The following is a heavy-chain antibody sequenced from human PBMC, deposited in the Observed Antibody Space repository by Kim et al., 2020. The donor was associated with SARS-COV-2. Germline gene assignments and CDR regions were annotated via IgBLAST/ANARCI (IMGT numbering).Heavy chain of an antibody. V-gene: IGHV4-61*01. D-gene: IGHD3-16*01. J-gene: IGHJ4*02. CDR2: IYYTGTT. CDR1: GDSVSSGSYY. Sequence: SETLSLTCTVSGDSVSSGSYYWNWIRQSPGKGLEWIGFIYYTGTTHYNPSLKSRVTITLHTSKKQFSLRLSFLAAADTAIYYCARGASEIVRPLDYWGQGTPVTVSS. CDR3: ARGASEIVRPLDY.